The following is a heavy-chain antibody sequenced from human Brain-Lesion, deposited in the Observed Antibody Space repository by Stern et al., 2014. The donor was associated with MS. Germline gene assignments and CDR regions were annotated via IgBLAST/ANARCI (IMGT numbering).Heavy chain of an antibody. CDR2: IFNSGST. CDR1: GGSISSGGYY. D-gene: IGHD2-2*01. J-gene: IGHJ6*02. V-gene: IGHV4-61*02. Sequence: VQLLESGPGLVKPSQTLSLSCTVSGGSISSGGYYWSWIRQPAGKGLEWIGRIFNSGSTGKNPPLKSGATISKDTPKTQFSLRLNPMTAADTAVYYCARGRVVPGFQYYATDVWGQGTTVIVSS. CDR3: ARGRVVPGFQYYATDV.